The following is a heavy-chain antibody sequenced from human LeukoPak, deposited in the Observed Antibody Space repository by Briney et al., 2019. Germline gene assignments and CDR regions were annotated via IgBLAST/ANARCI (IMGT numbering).Heavy chain of an antibody. CDR1: GYTFTCYF. J-gene: IGHJ1*01. V-gene: IGHV1-2*02. D-gene: IGHD2-2*01. CDR2: INPNSGGT. CDR3: ACRIVYCSSNSCYFN. Sequence: ASVTVSRKASGYTFTCYFMHWVRQAPAQGLEWMGWINPNSGGTNSAQKFQGRVTMTRDTSISKAYMELSRLRSDDTAVYYCACRIVYCSSNSCYFNWGQGTLVTVS.